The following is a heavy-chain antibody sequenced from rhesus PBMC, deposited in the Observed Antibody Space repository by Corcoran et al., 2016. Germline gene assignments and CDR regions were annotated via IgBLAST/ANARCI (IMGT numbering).Heavy chain of an antibody. CDR1: GASINTYW. CDR2: INGNSANT. CDR3: AREGGGFDF. V-gene: IGHV4-80*01. D-gene: IGHD1-44*02. Sequence: QVQLQESGPGLVKPSETLSLTCAVSGASINTYWWNWIRQSPGKGLQWIGEINGNSANTNYNPSRESRITISTDASKNQFSLKLTSVTAADTAVYYCAREGGGFDFWGQGVPVTVSS. J-gene: IGHJ4*01.